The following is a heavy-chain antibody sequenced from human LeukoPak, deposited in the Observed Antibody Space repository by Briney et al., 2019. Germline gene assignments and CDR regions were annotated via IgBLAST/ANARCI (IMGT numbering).Heavy chain of an antibody. J-gene: IGHJ4*02. V-gene: IGHV4-31*03. CDR3: ARDNEWFGIDY. CDR2: IYYSGKS. Sequence: PSETLSLTCTVSGGSISSGGYYWSWFRQHPGKGLEWIGFIYYSGKSYYKPSLKSRATISVDTSKNQFSLRLNSVTAADTAVYYCARDNEWFGIDYWGQGTLVTVSS. CDR1: GGSISSGGYY. D-gene: IGHD3-10*01.